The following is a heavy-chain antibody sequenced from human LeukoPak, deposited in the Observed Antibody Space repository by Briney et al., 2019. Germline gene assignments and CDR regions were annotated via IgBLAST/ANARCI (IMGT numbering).Heavy chain of an antibody. CDR3: ARVRTYSSGPFGY. CDR1: GYTFTSYA. Sequence: EASVRVSCKASGYTFTSYAMHWVRQAPGQGLEWMGWINAGNGNTKYSQKFQGRVTITRDTSASTAYMELSSLRSEDTAVYYCARVRTYSSGPFGYWGQGTLVTVSS. CDR2: INAGNGNT. D-gene: IGHD6-19*01. V-gene: IGHV1-3*01. J-gene: IGHJ4*02.